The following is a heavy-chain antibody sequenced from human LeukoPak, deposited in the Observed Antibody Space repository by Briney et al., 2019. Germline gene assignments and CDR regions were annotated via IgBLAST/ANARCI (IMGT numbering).Heavy chain of an antibody. CDR1: GFTFDDYA. CDR3: AKDISSGIAVAGVDY. V-gene: IGHV3-9*03. J-gene: IGHJ4*02. Sequence: GRSLRLSCAASGFTFDDYAMHWVRQAPGKGLEWVSGISWNSGSIGYADSVKGRFTISRDNAKNSLYLQMNSLRAEDMALYYCAKDISSGIAVAGVDYWGQGTLVTVSS. CDR2: ISWNSGSI. D-gene: IGHD6-19*01.